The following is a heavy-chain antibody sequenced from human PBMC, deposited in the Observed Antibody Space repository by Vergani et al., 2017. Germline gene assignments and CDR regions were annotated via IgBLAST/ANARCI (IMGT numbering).Heavy chain of an antibody. V-gene: IGHV4-34*01. D-gene: IGHD4-11*01. J-gene: IGHJ6*03. CDR2: IDHTGRP. CDR1: GGSFTSYH. CDR3: ARVNTETNGHLYYYYYMDV. Sequence: QVQLQQWGGGLLKPSETLSLTCVVNGGSFTSYHWTWIRQSPGEGLEWVGNIDHTGRPDYNPSLKSRLTMSVDKSRNQFSLTLNSVTATDTAIYFCARVNTETNGHLYYYYYMDVLGQWTAVTVS.